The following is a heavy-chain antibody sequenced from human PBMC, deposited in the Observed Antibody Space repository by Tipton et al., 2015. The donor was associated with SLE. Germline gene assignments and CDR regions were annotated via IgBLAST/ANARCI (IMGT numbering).Heavy chain of an antibody. V-gene: IGHV4-39*07. Sequence: TLSLTCTVSGGSISTDDYSWGWIRQPPGKGLEWIGGLFYGGSTFYNPSLKSRVTISGDTSKKQFSLNLGSVTAADTAVYYCARGGEYDILLFDSWGQGTLVTVSS. CDR2: LFYGGST. J-gene: IGHJ4*02. CDR3: ARGGEYDILLFDS. D-gene: IGHD3-10*01. CDR1: GGSISTDDYS.